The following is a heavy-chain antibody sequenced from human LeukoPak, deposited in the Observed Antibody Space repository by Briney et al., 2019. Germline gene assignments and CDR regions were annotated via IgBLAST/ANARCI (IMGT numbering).Heavy chain of an antibody. CDR2: IYYSGST. D-gene: IGHD5-18*01. V-gene: IGHV4-59*01. J-gene: IGHJ6*03. CDR1: GGSISSYY. CDR3: ARIVDTAMVYYYYYMDV. Sequence: SETLSLTCTVSGGSISSYYWSWIRQPPGKGLEWIGYIYYSGSTNYNPSLKSRVTISVDTSKNQFSLKLSSVTAADTAVYYCARIVDTAMVYYYYYMDVWGKGTTVTVSS.